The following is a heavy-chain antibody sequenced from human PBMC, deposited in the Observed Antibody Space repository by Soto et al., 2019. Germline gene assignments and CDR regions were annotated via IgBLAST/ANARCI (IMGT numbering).Heavy chain of an antibody. J-gene: IGHJ6*02. CDR2: IIPIFGTA. CDR3: ARDQGITTFGVYCMYYYGMDV. D-gene: IGHD3-3*01. V-gene: IGHV1-69*05. Sequence: ASVKVSCNASGGTYSSYSISWVLQAPGQGLEWMGGIIPIFGTANYAQKFQGRVTITTDASTSTAYMELRSLRSDDTAVYYCARDQGITTFGVYCMYYYGMDVRGHGTTFSVSS. CDR1: GGTYSSYS.